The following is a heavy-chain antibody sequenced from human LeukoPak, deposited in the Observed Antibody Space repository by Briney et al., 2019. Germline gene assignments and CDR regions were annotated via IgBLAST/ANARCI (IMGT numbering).Heavy chain of an antibody. V-gene: IGHV3-53*01. CDR3: AREIAAAAHY. J-gene: IGHJ4*02. D-gene: IGHD6-13*01. Sequence: GGSLRLSCVASGFTVSNKYMSWVRQAPGKGLEWVSVIYSGGSTYYADSVKGRFTISRDNSKNTLYLQMNSLRAEDTAVYYCAREIAAAAHYWGQGTLVTVSS. CDR2: IYSGGST. CDR1: GFTVSNKY.